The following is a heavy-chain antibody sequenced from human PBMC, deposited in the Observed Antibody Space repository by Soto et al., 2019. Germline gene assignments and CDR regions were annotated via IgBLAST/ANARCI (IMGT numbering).Heavy chain of an antibody. V-gene: IGHV3-49*03. Sequence: PGGSLRLSCTASGFTFGDYAMSWFRQAPGKGLEWVGFIRSKAYGGTTEYAASVKGRFTISRDDSKSIAYLQMNSLKTEDTAVYYCTRDKSASSYGYGGSNWFDPWGQGTLVTVSS. J-gene: IGHJ5*02. D-gene: IGHD5-18*01. CDR2: IRSKAYGGTT. CDR3: TRDKSASSYGYGGSNWFDP. CDR1: GFTFGDYA.